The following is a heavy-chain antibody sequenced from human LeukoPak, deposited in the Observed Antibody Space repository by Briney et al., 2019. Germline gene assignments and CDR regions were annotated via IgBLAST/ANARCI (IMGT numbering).Heavy chain of an antibody. D-gene: IGHD6-13*01. CDR2: ISSSGSTI. CDR1: GFTFSSYE. V-gene: IGHV3-48*03. J-gene: IGHJ6*03. CDR3: ARDGYDEGNYYYYYYMDV. Sequence: GGSLRLSCAVSGFTFSSYEMNWVRQAPGKGLEWVSYISSSGSTIYYADSVKGRFTISRDNSKNTVYLQMNSLRAEDTAVYYCARDGYDEGNYYYYYYMDVWGKGTTVTVSS.